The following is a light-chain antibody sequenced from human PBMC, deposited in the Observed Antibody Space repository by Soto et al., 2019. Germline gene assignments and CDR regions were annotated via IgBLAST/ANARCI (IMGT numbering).Light chain of an antibody. V-gene: IGLV1-51*01. CDR2: DNN. J-gene: IGLJ3*02. CDR1: SSNIAINY. CDR3: GTWDSSLSAWV. Sequence: QSVLTQPPSVSAATGQRVTISCSGSSSNIAINYLSWYQQLPGTAPKLLIYDNNKRPSGIPDRFSGSKSGTSATLGITGLQTGDEADYYGGTWDSSLSAWVFGGGTKVTVL.